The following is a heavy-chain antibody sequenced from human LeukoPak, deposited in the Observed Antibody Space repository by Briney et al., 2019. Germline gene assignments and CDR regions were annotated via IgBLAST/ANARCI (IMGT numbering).Heavy chain of an antibody. CDR1: GYSFTSYW. CDR3: ARHERKYSSSWYGNY. V-gene: IGHV5-51*01. Sequence: GESLKISCKGSGYSFTSYWIGWVRHMPGKSLEWRGIIYPGDSDNRYSPSFQGQVTISADKSISTAYPQWSSLKASDTAMYYCARHERKYSSSWYGNYWGQGTLVTVSS. J-gene: IGHJ4*02. CDR2: IYPGDSDN. D-gene: IGHD6-13*01.